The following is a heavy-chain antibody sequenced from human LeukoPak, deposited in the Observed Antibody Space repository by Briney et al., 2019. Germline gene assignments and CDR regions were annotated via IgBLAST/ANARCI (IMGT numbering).Heavy chain of an antibody. CDR1: GYTFTGYY. J-gene: IGHJ4*02. CDR2: INPSSGGT. CDR3: ARGVNRVSFDY. Sequence: ASVKVSCKASGYTFTGYYMHWVRQAPGQGLEWMGWINPSSGGTNYAQKFQGRVTMTRDTSISTAYMELSRLRSDDTAVYYCARGVNRVSFDYWGQGTLVTVSS. V-gene: IGHV1-2*02. D-gene: IGHD1-14*01.